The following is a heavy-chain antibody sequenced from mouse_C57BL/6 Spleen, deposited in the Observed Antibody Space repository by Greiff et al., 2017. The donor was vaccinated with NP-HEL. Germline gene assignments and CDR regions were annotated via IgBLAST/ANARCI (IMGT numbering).Heavy chain of an antibody. D-gene: IGHD1-1*01. CDR3: ARTNYGKAMDY. J-gene: IGHJ4*01. CDR1: GYSFTGYF. Sequence: VQLQQSGPELVKPGDSVKISCKASGYSFTGYFMNWVMQSHGKSLEWIGRINPYNGDTFYNQKFKGKATLTVDKSSSTAHMELRSLTSEDSAVYYCARTNYGKAMDYWGQGTSVTVSS. CDR2: INPYNGDT. V-gene: IGHV1-20*01.